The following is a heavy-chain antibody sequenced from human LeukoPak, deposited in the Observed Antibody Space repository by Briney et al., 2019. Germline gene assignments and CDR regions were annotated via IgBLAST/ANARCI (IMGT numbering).Heavy chain of an antibody. V-gene: IGHV5-51*01. CDR3: ARQYSSGWYHFDC. CDR1: GYSFTSYW. J-gene: IGHJ4*02. Sequence: PGESLKVSCKGSGYSFTSYWIGWVRQMPGKGLEWMGIIYPGDSDTRYSPSFQGQVTISADKSISTAYLQWSSLTASDTAMYYCARQYSSGWYHFDCWGQGTLVTVSS. D-gene: IGHD6-19*01. CDR2: IYPGDSDT.